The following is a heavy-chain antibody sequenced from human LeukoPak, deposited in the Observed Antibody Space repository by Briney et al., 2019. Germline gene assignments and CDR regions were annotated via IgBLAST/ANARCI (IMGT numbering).Heavy chain of an antibody. V-gene: IGHV3-7*01. Sequence: AGGSLRLSCATSGFIFSDYWMTWVRQAPGKWLEWVANIKEDGHETYYVDSVKGRFTISRDNGKKSLFLQMNSLRVEDTAVYYCARDDSTWLQSHDYWGQGTLVTVSS. CDR1: GFIFSDYW. CDR2: IKEDGHET. CDR3: ARDDSTWLQSHDY. D-gene: IGHD5-24*01. J-gene: IGHJ4*02.